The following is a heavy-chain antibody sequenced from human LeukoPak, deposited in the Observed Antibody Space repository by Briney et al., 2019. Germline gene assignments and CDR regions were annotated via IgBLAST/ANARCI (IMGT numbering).Heavy chain of an antibody. CDR2: IIDSGEST. V-gene: IGHV3-23*01. Sequence: GGSLGLSCAASRLPLSSYAMSWVRQPPGKGLEWVSGIIDSGESTYYANFAKGRFTISRANSNNTLYLKMNSLRAEDTAVYYCAKLGGQELHNYYVAVCGKGTTVAVSS. CDR3: AKLGGQELHNYYVAV. D-gene: IGHD3-16*01. J-gene: IGHJ6*03. CDR1: RLPLSSYA.